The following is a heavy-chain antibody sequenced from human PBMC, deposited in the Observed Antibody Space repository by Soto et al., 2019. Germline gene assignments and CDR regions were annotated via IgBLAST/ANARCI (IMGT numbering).Heavy chain of an antibody. CDR2: IIPISGTA. Sequence: QVQLVQSGAEVKKPGSSVKVSCKASGGTFSSYAISWVRQAPGQGLEWMGGIIPISGTANYAQKFQGRVTITAYESTSTAYMELSSLRSEDTAVYYCARSQGSSTSLEIYYYYYYGMDGWGQGTTVTVSS. J-gene: IGHJ6*02. V-gene: IGHV1-69*01. CDR1: GGTFSSYA. D-gene: IGHD2-2*01. CDR3: ARSQGSSTSLEIYYYYYYGMDG.